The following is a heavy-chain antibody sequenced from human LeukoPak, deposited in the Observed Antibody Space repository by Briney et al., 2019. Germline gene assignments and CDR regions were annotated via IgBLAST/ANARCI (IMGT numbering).Heavy chain of an antibody. D-gene: IGHD3-16*01. V-gene: IGHV4-34*01. CDR3: ARDPGRGGIYAFDI. J-gene: IGHJ3*02. CDR1: GGSFSGYY. Sequence: SETLSLTCAVYGGSFSGYYWSWIRQPPGKGLEWIGEINHSGSTNYNPSLKSRITISVDTSKNQFSLKLSSVTAADTAVYYCARDPGRGGIYAFDIWGQGTMVTVSS. CDR2: INHSGST.